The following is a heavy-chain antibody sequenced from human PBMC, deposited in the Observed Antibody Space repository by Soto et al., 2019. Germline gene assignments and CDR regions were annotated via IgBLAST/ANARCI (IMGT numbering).Heavy chain of an antibody. D-gene: IGHD2-21*02. CDR1: GGTFSSFA. J-gene: IGHJ4*02. V-gene: IGHV1-69*01. CDR2: IFPMFGTS. CDR3: ETNPYCGGDCYHLDY. Sequence: QVQLVQSGAEVKKPGSSVKVSCKTSGGTFSSFAISWVRQAPGQGLEWMGGIFPMFGTSNYAQKFQGRLTITADEYTTTAYMELSSLRSDDTAVYYCETNPYCGGDCYHLDYWGQGTQVTVSS.